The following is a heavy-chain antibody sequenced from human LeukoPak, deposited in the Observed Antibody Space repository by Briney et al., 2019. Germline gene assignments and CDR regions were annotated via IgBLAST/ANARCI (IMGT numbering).Heavy chain of an antibody. V-gene: IGHV3-9*01. D-gene: IGHD5-18*01. CDR2: ISWNSGSI. CDR1: GFTFDDYA. Sequence: GGSLRLSCAASGFTFDDYAMHWVRQAPGKGLEWVSGISWNSGSIGYADSVKGRFTISRDNAKNSLYLQMNSLRAEDTALYYCVGGEGHGIQDGFDIWGQGTMVTVSS. J-gene: IGHJ3*02. CDR3: VGGEGHGIQDGFDI.